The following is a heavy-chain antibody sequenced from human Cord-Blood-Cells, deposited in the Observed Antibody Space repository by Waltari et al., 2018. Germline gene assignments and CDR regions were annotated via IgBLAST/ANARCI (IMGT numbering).Heavy chain of an antibody. V-gene: IGHV3-23*01. J-gene: IGHJ4*02. Sequence: EVQLLESGGGLVQPGGSLRLSCAASGFTFTSHAMNWVRPAPGKGLGWVSGISGSGGSTYYADSVKGRFTISRDNSKSTLYLQMNSLRAEDTAGYYCAKHRIAVAGSFDYWGQGTLVTVSS. CDR2: ISGSGGST. CDR1: GFTFTSHA. CDR3: AKHRIAVAGSFDY. D-gene: IGHD6-19*01.